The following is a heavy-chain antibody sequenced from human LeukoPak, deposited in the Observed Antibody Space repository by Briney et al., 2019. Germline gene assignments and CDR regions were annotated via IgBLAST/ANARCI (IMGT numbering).Heavy chain of an antibody. CDR1: GGFISSYY. D-gene: IGHD6-19*01. V-gene: IGHV4-4*07. CDR2: IYTSGST. Sequence: SETLSLTCTVSGGFISSYYWSCIRQPAGKGLEWIGRIYTSGSTNYNPSLKSRVTMSVDTSKNQFSLKLSSVTAADTAVYYCARSIAVADFDYWGQGTLVTVSS. CDR3: ARSIAVADFDY. J-gene: IGHJ4*02.